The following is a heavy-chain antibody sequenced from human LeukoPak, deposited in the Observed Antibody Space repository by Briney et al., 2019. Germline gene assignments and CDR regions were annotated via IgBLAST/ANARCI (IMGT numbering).Heavy chain of an antibody. J-gene: IGHJ3*02. CDR2: IYYSGST. V-gene: IGHV4-59*01. CDR1: GGSISSYY. D-gene: IGHD2-21*02. Sequence: SETLSLTCTVSGGSISSYYWSWIRQPPGKGLEWIGYIYYSGSTNYNPSLKSRVTISLDTSGNQFSLKLSSVTAADTAVYYCASGYCGGACQLGGVDMWGQGTMVTVSS. CDR3: ASGYCGGACQLGGVDM.